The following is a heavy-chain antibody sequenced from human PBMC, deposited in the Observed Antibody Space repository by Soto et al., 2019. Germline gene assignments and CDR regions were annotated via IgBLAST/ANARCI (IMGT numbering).Heavy chain of an antibody. Sequence: EVQLLESGGGLVQPGGSLRLSCAASGFTFSSYAMSWVRQAPGKGLEWVSAISGSGGSTYYADSVKGRFTISRDNSKNTLYLQMNSLRAEDTAVYYCASRGGCYYYYYMDVWGKGTTVTVSS. J-gene: IGHJ6*03. CDR1: GFTFSSYA. CDR3: ASRGGCYYYYYMDV. D-gene: IGHD2-15*01. V-gene: IGHV3-23*01. CDR2: ISGSGGST.